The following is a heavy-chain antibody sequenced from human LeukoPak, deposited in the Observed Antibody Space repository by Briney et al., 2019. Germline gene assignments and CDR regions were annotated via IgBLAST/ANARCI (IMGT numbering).Heavy chain of an antibody. D-gene: IGHD6-19*01. CDR1: GFTFSSYG. Sequence: GGSLRLSCAASGFTFSSYGMHWVRQAPGKGLEWVAVIWYDGSNKYYADSVKGRFTISRDNSKNTLYLQMNSLRAEDTAVYYCARDYSGWSRDYWGQGTLVTVSS. CDR3: ARDYSGWSRDY. J-gene: IGHJ4*02. V-gene: IGHV3-33*01. CDR2: IWYDGSNK.